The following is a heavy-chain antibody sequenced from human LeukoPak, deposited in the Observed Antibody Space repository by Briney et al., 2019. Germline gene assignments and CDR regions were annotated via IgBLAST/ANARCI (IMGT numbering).Heavy chain of an antibody. D-gene: IGHD3-9*01. CDR1: XFTFSSYA. V-gene: IGHV3-30-3*01. J-gene: IGHJ6*02. Sequence: SLRLSCXASXFTFSSYAMHWVRQAPGKGLEWVAVISYDGSNKYYPSSVQRRFTISRDNSNNSLSLQMNSLRAEDTAVYYCARDPEVDVLRYFDWPSSFESYGMDVWGQGTTVTVSS. CDR3: ARDPEVDVLRYFDWPSSFESYGMDV. CDR2: ISYDGSNK.